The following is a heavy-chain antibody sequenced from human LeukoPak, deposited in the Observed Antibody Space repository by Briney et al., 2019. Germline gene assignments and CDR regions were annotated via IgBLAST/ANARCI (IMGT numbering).Heavy chain of an antibody. J-gene: IGHJ6*01. V-gene: IGHV3-23*01. D-gene: IGHD5-12*01. CDR3: FKALIRVATILED. Sequence: GGSLRLSCAASGLTFSTYAMTWVRQAPGKGLEWVSSISGSGTMTYYADSVKGRFTISRDNSNNTLFLQMNSLRVEGNAVNYQFKALIRVATILEDWGQGTPGNVPS. CDR1: GLTFSTYA. CDR2: ISGSGTMT.